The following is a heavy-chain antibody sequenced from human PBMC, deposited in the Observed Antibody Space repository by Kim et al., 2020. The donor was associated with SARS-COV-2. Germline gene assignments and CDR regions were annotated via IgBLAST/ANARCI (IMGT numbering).Heavy chain of an antibody. J-gene: IGHJ6*02. Sequence: IGHADSVKGVFTISRDNAKNSLYLQRNSLRAEDTALYYCAKGPAQGGMDVWGQGTTVTVSS. CDR3: AKGPAQGGMDV. CDR2: I. V-gene: IGHV3-9*01.